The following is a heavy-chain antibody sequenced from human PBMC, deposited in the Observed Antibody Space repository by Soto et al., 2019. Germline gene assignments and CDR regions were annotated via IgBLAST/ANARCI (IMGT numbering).Heavy chain of an antibody. D-gene: IGHD2-21*01. CDR2: IYVTGAV. CDR3: ARLRIATNNYKWFDP. J-gene: IGHJ5*02. CDR1: GAALNSGNYY. Sequence: KTSETVSLTCSVSGAALNSGNYYWSWIRQVPGKGLEWIGHIYVTGAVDYNPSLRDRITISQDTSERQFSLNLRLVTAADTAVYYCARLRIATNNYKWFDPWGQGTLVTVSS. V-gene: IGHV4-31*03.